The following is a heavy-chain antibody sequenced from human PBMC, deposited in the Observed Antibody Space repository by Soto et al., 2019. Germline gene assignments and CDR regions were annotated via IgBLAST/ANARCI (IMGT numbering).Heavy chain of an antibody. V-gene: IGHV3-20*01. CDR1: GFTFDDYG. D-gene: IGHD6-13*01. CDR3: HAAAGTGYYYMDV. Sequence: GGSLRLSCAASGFTFDDYGMSWVRQAPGKGLEWVSGINWNGGSTGYADSVKGRFTISRDNAKNSLYLQMNSLRAEDTALYHCHAAAGTGYYYMDVWGKGTTVTVSS. CDR2: INWNGGST. J-gene: IGHJ6*03.